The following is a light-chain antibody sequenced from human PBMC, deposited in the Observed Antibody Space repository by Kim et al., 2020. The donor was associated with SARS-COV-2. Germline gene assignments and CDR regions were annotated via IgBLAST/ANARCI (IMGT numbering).Light chain of an antibody. J-gene: IGKJ3*01. CDR3: QQRSKWPLVT. V-gene: IGKV3-11*01. CDR2: DPS. CDR1: QSVSSY. Sequence: EFVLTQSPATLSLSPGERATLSCRASQSVSSYLAWYQQKPGQAPRLLSYDPSNSATGIPARFSGSGSGTDFTLTISSLEPEDFAVYYCQQRSKWPLVTFGPGTKGDI.